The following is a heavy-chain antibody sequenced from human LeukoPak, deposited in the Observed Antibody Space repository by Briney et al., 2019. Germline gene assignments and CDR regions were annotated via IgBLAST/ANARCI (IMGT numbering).Heavy chain of an antibody. CDR3: ARDQTTVTTLDY. Sequence: GGSLRLSCAASGFTFSRHRMNWVCQAPGKGLEWVSSISSSSSYIYSADSVKGRFTISRDNAKSSLYLQMNSLRVEDTAVYYCARDQTTVTTLDYWGQGTLVTVSS. J-gene: IGHJ4*02. D-gene: IGHD4-17*01. CDR2: ISSSSSYI. CDR1: GFTFSRHR. V-gene: IGHV3-21*01.